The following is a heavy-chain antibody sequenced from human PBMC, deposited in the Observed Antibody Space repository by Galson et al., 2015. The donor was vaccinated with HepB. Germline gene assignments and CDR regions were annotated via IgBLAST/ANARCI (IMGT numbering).Heavy chain of an antibody. V-gene: IGHV3-23*01. CDR1: GFTFSVYT. J-gene: IGHJ4*02. CDR3: AKDSGLGGEDY. CDR2: VRGSGTGT. Sequence: SLRLSCAASGFTFSVYTMNWIRQAPGKGLEWVSAVRGSGTGTWYADSVKGRFTISRDDSRNTVLLQLNSLRAEDTAIYYCAKDSGLGGEDYWGQGILVTVSS. D-gene: IGHD3-16*01.